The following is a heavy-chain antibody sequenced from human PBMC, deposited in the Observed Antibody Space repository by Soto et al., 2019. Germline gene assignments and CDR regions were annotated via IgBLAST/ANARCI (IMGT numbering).Heavy chain of an antibody. CDR2: IIPIFGTA. D-gene: IGHD2-15*01. V-gene: IGHV1-69*12. CDR3: ARAPRGYCSGGSCSHLDY. CDR1: GGTFSSYA. J-gene: IGHJ4*02. Sequence: QVQLVQSGAEVKKPGSSVKVSCKASGGTFSSYAISWVRQAPGQGLEWMGGIIPIFGTANYAQKLQVRVTITADESTSTAYMELSSLRSEDTAVYYCARAPRGYCSGGSCSHLDYWGQGTLVTVSS.